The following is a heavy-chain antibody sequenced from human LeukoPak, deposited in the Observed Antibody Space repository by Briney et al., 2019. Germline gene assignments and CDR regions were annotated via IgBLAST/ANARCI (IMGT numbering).Heavy chain of an antibody. J-gene: IGHJ4*02. CDR2: ISGFSDKS. V-gene: IGHV1-18*01. CDR1: GYSFTTYG. CDR3: LRDVADWNHMKEFDY. Sequence: ASVKVSCKTSGYSFTTYGVSWVRQAPGQGLEWMGWISGFSDKSDYEQKFQGRLTMTTDTSASTAYMELRSLTSDDTAIYYCLRDVADWNHMKEFDYWGQGTLVTVSS. D-gene: IGHD1-1*01.